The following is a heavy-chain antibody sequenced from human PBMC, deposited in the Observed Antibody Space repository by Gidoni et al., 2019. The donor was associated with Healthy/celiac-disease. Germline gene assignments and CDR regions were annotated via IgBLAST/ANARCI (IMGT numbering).Heavy chain of an antibody. D-gene: IGHD5-12*01. J-gene: IGHJ4*02. Sequence: QVQLQESGPGLVKPSETLSLTCTVSGGSISSYYWSWIRPPPGKGMEWIGYIYYSGSTNYNPSLKSRVTISVDTSKNQFSLKLSSVTAADTAVYYCARGRYSGYEIGAGDFDYWGQGYWSPSPQ. CDR2: IYYSGST. CDR3: ARGRYSGYEIGAGDFDY. V-gene: IGHV4-59*01. CDR1: GGSISSYY.